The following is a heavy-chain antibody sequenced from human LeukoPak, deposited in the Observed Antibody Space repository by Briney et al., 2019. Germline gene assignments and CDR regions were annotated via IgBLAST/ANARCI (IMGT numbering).Heavy chain of an antibody. J-gene: IGHJ4*02. CDR3: AITTVGSFDY. D-gene: IGHD4-23*01. V-gene: IGHV3-74*01. Sequence: PGGSLRLSCAASGFTFSIYWMHWVRQAPGKGLVWVSRINTDGSSTTYADSVKGRFTISRDNSKNTLYLQMNSLRAEDTAVYYCAITTVGSFDYWGQGTLVTVSS. CDR2: INTDGSST. CDR1: GFTFSIYW.